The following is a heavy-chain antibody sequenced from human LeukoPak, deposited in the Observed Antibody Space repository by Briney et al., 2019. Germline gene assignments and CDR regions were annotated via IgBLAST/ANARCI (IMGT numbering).Heavy chain of an antibody. CDR2: ISSSGSTI. J-gene: IGHJ5*02. D-gene: IGHD3-3*01. CDR1: GFTFSDYY. V-gene: IGHV3-11*04. CDR3: ARGSPDFWSPYNWFDP. Sequence: GGSLRLSCAASGFTFSDYYMSWIRQAPGKGLEWVSYISSSGSTIYYADSVKGRFTISRDNAKNSLYLRMNSLRAEDTAVYYCARGSPDFWSPYNWFDPWGQGTLVTVSS.